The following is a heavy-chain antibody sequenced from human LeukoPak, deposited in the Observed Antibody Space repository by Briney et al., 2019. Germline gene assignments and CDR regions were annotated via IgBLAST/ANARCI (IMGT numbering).Heavy chain of an antibody. D-gene: IGHD2-2*01. J-gene: IGHJ4*02. CDR3: ARGGKPYQVLTFEDPLTY. CDR1: GGSISSYY. V-gene: IGHV4-59*01. CDR2: IYYSGST. Sequence: SETLSLTCTVSGGSISSYYWSWIRQPPGKGLEWIGYIYYSGSTNYSPSLKSRVTISVDTSKNQFSLKLSSVTAADTAVYYCARGGKPYQVLTFEDPLTYWGQGTLVTVSS.